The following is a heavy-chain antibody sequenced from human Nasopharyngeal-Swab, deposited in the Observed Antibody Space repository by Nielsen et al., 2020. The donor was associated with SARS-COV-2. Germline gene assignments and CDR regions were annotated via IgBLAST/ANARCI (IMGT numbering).Heavy chain of an antibody. CDR3: AKVRGGYSSSWYDY. Sequence: WGRQAPGQGLEWMGWISAYNGNTNYAQKLQGRVTMTTDTSTSTAYMELRSLRSDDTAVYYCAKVRGGYSSSWYDYWGQGTLVTVSS. CDR2: ISAYNGNT. V-gene: IGHV1-18*01. D-gene: IGHD6-13*01. J-gene: IGHJ4*02.